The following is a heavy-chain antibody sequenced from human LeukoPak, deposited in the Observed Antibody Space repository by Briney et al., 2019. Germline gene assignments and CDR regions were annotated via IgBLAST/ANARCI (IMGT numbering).Heavy chain of an antibody. CDR1: GFTFSSYA. CDR2: ISGSGGST. Sequence: PGGSLRLSCAASGFTFSSYAMSWVRQAPGKGLEWVSAISGSGGSTYYADSVKGRFTISRDNSKNTLYLQMNSLRAEDTAVYYCAETAYSSSWPEYFQHWGQGTLVTVSS. V-gene: IGHV3-23*01. D-gene: IGHD6-13*01. J-gene: IGHJ1*01. CDR3: AETAYSSSWPEYFQH.